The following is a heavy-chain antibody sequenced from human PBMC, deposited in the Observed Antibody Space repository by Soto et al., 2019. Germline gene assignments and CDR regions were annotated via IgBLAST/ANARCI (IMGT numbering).Heavy chain of an antibody. J-gene: IGHJ4*02. D-gene: IGHD1-26*01. V-gene: IGHV4-59*08. CDR1: GGSISSYY. Sequence: SETLSLTCTVSGGSISSYYWSWIRQPPGKGLEWIGYIYYSGSTNYNPSLKSRVTISVDRSKNQFSLKLSSVTAADTAVYYCARQYGGSYADYWGQGTLVTVSS. CDR3: ARQYGGSYADY. CDR2: IYYSGST.